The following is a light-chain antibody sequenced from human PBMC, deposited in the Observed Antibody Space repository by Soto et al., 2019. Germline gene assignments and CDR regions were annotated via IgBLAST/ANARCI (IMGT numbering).Light chain of an antibody. J-gene: IGKJ2*01. CDR2: AAS. V-gene: IGKV1-9*01. CDR1: QGISSN. Sequence: IQLTQSPSFLSASVGDRVTITCRASQGISSNLAWYQQKPGKAPKLLIYAASTLQSGVPSRFSGSGSGTEFTLTISSLQPDDLATYFCQQYHTVPYTFGQGTKVDIK. CDR3: QQYHTVPYT.